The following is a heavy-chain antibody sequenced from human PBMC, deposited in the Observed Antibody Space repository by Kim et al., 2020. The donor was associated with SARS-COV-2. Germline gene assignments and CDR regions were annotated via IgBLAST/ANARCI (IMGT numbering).Heavy chain of an antibody. V-gene: IGHV3-33*01. Sequence: GGSLRLSCAASGCTFSSYGMHWVRQAPGKGLEWVAVIWYYGSNKYYADSVKGRFTISRDNSKNTLYLQMNSLRAEDTAVYYCARAARTYYGSGSHSYYYYYYGMDVWGQGTTVTVSS. CDR1: GCTFSSYG. CDR3: ARAARTYYGSGSHSYYYYYYGMDV. J-gene: IGHJ6*02. CDR2: IWYYGSNK. D-gene: IGHD3-10*01.